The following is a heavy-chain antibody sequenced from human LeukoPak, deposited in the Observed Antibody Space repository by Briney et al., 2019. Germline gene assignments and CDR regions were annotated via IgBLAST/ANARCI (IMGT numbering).Heavy chain of an antibody. CDR2: NSSSSSYT. CDR1: GFTFSDYY. D-gene: IGHD2-2*01. Sequence: GGSPVLSCAASGFTFSDYYMSWIRQAPGKGLEWGSYNSSSSSYTNDADSVKGRFNISRDNAKNSLYLQMNSLRAEDTAVYYCARDSGVPAAMRYYYGMDVWGKGTTVTVSS. J-gene: IGHJ6*04. V-gene: IGHV3-11*06. CDR3: ARDSGVPAAMRYYYGMDV.